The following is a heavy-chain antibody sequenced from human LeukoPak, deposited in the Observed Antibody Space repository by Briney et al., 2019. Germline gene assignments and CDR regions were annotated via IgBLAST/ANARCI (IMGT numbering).Heavy chain of an antibody. D-gene: IGHD1-26*01. CDR1: GFTFSTYN. CDR2: ITTSSAYI. Sequence: GGSLRLSCAASGFTFSTYNMNWVRQAPGKGLEWVSAITTSSAYIYYADSVRGRFTISRDNAKNTLYLQMNSLRDDDTAVYYCARDPYSGNLGPTYYYYMDVWGKGTTVTVSS. CDR3: ARDPYSGNLGPTYYYYMDV. V-gene: IGHV3-21*01. J-gene: IGHJ6*03.